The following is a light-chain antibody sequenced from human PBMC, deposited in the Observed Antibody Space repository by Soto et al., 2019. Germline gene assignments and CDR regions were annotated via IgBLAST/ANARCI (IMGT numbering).Light chain of an antibody. Sequence: QSALTQSASVSRSPGQSITISCTGTSSDVGAYNYVSWYQQYPGKAPKLMIYDVTNRPSGVSNRFSGSKSGNTASLTISGLQAEDEADYYCNSYTSSSTLVFGGGTKLTVL. CDR2: DVT. CDR3: NSYTSSSTLV. CDR1: SSDVGAYNY. V-gene: IGLV2-14*01. J-gene: IGLJ2*01.